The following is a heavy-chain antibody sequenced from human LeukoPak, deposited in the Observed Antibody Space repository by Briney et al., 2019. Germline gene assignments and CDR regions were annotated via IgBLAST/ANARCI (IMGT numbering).Heavy chain of an antibody. D-gene: IGHD1-26*01. J-gene: IGHJ3*02. CDR3: ARDSVGAGDAFDI. CDR2: ISAYNGNT. Sequence: ASVKVSCKASGGTFSSYGISWVRQAPGQGLEWMGWISAYNGNTNYAQNLQGRVTMTTDTSTSTAYMELRSLRSDDTAVYYCARDSVGAGDAFDIWGQGTMVTVSS. V-gene: IGHV1-18*01. CDR1: GGTFSSYG.